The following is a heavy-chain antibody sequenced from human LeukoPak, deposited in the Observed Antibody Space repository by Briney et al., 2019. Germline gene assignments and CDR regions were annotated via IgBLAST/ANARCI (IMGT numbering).Heavy chain of an antibody. J-gene: IGHJ4*02. V-gene: IGHV3-48*01. Sequence: GGSLRLSCAASGFTFSSYSMNWVRQAPGKGLEWVSYISSSSSTIYYADSVKGRFTISRDNAKNSLYLEMNSLRAEDTAVYYCARDLDYYDDSGYQTYYFDYWGQGTLVTVSS. CDR1: GFTFSSYS. CDR2: ISSSSSTI. CDR3: ARDLDYYDDSGYQTYYFDY. D-gene: IGHD3-22*01.